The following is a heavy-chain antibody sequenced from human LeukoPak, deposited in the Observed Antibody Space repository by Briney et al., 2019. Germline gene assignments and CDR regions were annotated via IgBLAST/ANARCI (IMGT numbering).Heavy chain of an antibody. V-gene: IGHV4-34*01. CDR2: INHSGST. CDR1: GGSFSGYY. J-gene: IGHJ4*02. Sequence: SETLSLTCAVYGGSFSGYYWSWIRQPPGKGLEWIGEINHSGSTNYNPSLKSRVTISVDTSKNQFSLKLSSVTAADTAVYYCASPEKNYYDSSGYYGFDYWGQGTLVTVSS. CDR3: ASPEKNYYDSSGYYGFDY. D-gene: IGHD3-22*01.